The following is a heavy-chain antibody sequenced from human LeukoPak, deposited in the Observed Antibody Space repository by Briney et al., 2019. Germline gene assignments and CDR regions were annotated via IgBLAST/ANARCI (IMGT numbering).Heavy chain of an antibody. CDR3: AREYYTGSGFDP. CDR2: INPNSGGT. J-gene: IGHJ5*02. Sequence: ASVKVSCKASGYTFTGYYMHWVRQAPGQGLEWMGWINPNSGGTNYAQKFQGRVTMTRDTSISTAYMELSRLRSDDTAVYYCAREYYTGSGFDPWGQGILVTVSS. CDR1: GYTFTGYY. D-gene: IGHD2-8*02. V-gene: IGHV1-2*02.